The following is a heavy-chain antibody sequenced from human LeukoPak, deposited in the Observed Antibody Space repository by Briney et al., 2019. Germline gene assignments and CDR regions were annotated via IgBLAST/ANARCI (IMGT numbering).Heavy chain of an antibody. CDR3: ARDDLWLGELLSEVGGY. J-gene: IGHJ4*02. CDR2: ISAYNGNT. D-gene: IGHD3-10*01. Sequence: ASVKVSCKASGYTFTSYGISWVRQAPGQGLEWMGWISAYNGNTNYAQKLQGRVTMTTDTSTSTAYMELRSLRSDDTAVYYCARDDLWLGELLSEVGGYWGQGTLVTVSS. V-gene: IGHV1-18*04. CDR1: GYTFTSYG.